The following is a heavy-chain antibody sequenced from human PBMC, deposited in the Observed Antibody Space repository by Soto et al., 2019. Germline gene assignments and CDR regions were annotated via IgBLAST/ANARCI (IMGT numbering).Heavy chain of an antibody. CDR3: ARGAYRGVDCFFWFDS. D-gene: IGHD2-21*02. CDR1: AGPTNRYY. J-gene: IGHJ5*01. V-gene: IGHV4-59*01. CDR2: SHHSGST. Sequence: SEARAGTWALSAGPTNRYYWRCLRQPRVEGLEWMGYSHHSGSTKYNTSVTSRPTMSLAAAKNQFPPTLQAVTAADTPVYFCARGAYRGVDCFFWFDSWGQGSLVHVSS.